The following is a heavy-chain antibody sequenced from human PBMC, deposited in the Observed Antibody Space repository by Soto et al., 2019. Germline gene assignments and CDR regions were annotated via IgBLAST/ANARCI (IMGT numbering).Heavy chain of an antibody. CDR1: GFTFSHYA. Sequence: GGSLRLSCAASGFTFSHYAMSWVRQAPGKGLEWVSSIGSGGSTYYGDSVKGRFTISRDNSENRLYLQMNRPRAEDTAVYYCAKAPFVCSSDNCYPNFDYCGQGTQVTVSS. V-gene: IGHV3-23*02. CDR3: AKAPFVCSSDNCYPNFDY. CDR2: IGSGGST. J-gene: IGHJ4*02. D-gene: IGHD2-2*01.